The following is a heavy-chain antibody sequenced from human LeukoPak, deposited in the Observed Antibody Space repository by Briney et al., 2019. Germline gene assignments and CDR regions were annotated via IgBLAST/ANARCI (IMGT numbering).Heavy chain of an antibody. CDR3: ASCHCTNGVCYGECEYFQH. J-gene: IGHJ1*01. CDR2: ISAYNGKT. Sequence: ASVKVSCKASGYTFTSYGITWVRQAPGQGLEWMGWISAYNGKTNYAQKFQGRVTLTTDTSKSTACMELRSLRSDDTAVYYCASCHCTNGVCYGECEYFQHWGQGTLVTVCS. CDR1: GYTFTSYG. D-gene: IGHD2-8*01. V-gene: IGHV1-18*01.